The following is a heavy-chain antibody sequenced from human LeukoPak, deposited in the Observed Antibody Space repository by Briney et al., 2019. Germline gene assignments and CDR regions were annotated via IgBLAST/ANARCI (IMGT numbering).Heavy chain of an antibody. CDR2: ISVHNGDT. D-gene: IGHD5-18*01. CDR3: ARDLIRFSYGLMSDY. J-gene: IGHJ4*02. Sequence: ASVKVSCKASGYSFITYGISWVRQAPGQGLEWMGWISVHNGDTNSAQKFQGRVTMTTDTSTNTAYMELRSLRSDDTAVYYCARDLIRFSYGLMSDYWGQGTMVTVSS. V-gene: IGHV1-18*01. CDR1: GYSFITYG.